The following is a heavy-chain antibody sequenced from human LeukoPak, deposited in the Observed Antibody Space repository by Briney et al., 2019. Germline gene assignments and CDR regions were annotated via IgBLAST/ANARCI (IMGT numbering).Heavy chain of an antibody. CDR3: ARSGRGTYYYFDL. CDR2: ISGSNGNT. Sequence: ASVKVSCKASGYSFTRYGISWVRQAPGHGLEWMGWISGSNGNTNYAQKFQGRVTMTTDTSTGTAYMDLRNLRFDDTAVYFCARSGRGTYYYFDLWGQGTLVTVSS. V-gene: IGHV1-18*01. D-gene: IGHD1-26*01. J-gene: IGHJ4*02. CDR1: GYSFTRYG.